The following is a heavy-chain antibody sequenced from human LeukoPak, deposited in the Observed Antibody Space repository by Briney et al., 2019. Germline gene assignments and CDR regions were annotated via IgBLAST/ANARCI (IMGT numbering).Heavy chain of an antibody. CDR1: RFTFSRYW. CDR3: GRGDLDY. V-gene: IGHV3-74*01. J-gene: IGHJ4*02. CDR2: INNDESNT. Sequence: GGSLRLSCTASRFTFSRYWMHGVRQAPGKGLVWVARINNDESNTNYADYVEGRFTISRDNAKNTLYLQMNSLRVEDTAVYYCGRGDLDYWGQGALVTVSS.